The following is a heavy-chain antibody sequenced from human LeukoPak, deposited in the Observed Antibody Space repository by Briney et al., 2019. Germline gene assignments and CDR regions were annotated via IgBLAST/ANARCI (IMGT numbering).Heavy chain of an antibody. Sequence: GRSLRLTCAASGFVFSSFAMHWVRQAPGKGLEWVAIAWADGSNKYYVDSVKGRFTITRDNSKDTLYLEMSSLRAEDKAVYYCASAPLFCFGASCAYYMGVWGKGTTVTVSS. CDR3: ASAPLFCFGASCAYYMGV. V-gene: IGHV3-33*01. D-gene: IGHD3-3*01. CDR2: AWADGSNK. J-gene: IGHJ6*03. CDR1: GFVFSSFA.